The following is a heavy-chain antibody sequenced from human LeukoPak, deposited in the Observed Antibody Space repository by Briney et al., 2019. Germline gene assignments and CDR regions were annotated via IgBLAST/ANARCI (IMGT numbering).Heavy chain of an antibody. Sequence: KTGGSLRLSCAASGFTFSNAWMSWVRQAPGKGLEWVGRIKSKTDGGTTDYAAPVKGRFTSSRDDSKNTLYLQMNSLKTEDTAVYYCTTDMWELLGGITTPVGIDYWGQGTLVTVSS. CDR2: IKSKTDGGTT. CDR1: GFTFSNAW. V-gene: IGHV3-15*01. D-gene: IGHD1-26*01. CDR3: TTDMWELLGGITTPVGIDY. J-gene: IGHJ4*02.